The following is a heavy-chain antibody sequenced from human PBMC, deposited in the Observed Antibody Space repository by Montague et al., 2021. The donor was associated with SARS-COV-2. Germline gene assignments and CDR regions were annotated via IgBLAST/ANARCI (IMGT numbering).Heavy chain of an antibody. Sequence: SETLSLTCSVSGGSISTYYWSWFRQPPGKGLEWFAYNNYSGSTNYYPSFQSRVTISLDTSKYQFSLELSSVTAADMAAYYCSSPGGSCTGGSCYFVYWGQGTLVTVSS. CDR1: GGSISTYY. CDR3: SSPGGSCTGGSCYFVY. D-gene: IGHD2-15*01. V-gene: IGHV4-59*01. J-gene: IGHJ4*02. CDR2: NNYSGST.